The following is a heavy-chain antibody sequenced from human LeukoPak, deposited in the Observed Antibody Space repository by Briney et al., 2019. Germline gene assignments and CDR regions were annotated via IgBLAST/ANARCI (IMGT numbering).Heavy chain of an antibody. D-gene: IGHD3-22*01. Sequence: PGGSLRLSCAASGFTVSSNYMSWVRQAPGKGLEWVSVIYSGGSTYYADSVKGRSTISRDNSKNTLYLQMNSLRAEDTAVYYCARGSSGYYNYFDYWGQGTLVTVSS. V-gene: IGHV3-66*02. J-gene: IGHJ4*02. CDR2: IYSGGST. CDR3: ARGSSGYYNYFDY. CDR1: GFTVSSNY.